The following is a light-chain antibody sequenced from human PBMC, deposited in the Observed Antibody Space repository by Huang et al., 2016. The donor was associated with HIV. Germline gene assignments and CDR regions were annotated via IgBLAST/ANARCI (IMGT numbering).Light chain of an antibody. CDR2: VAS. V-gene: IGKV3-20*01. CDR1: QSVSSSY. CDR3: QQYGSSPLT. Sequence: EIVLTQSPGTLSLSPGERATLSCRASQSVSSSYLVWYQQKHGQAPRLLIYVASNRAAGIPDMCSGSGSGTDFTLNISRLEPEDFAVYYCQQYGSSPLTFGGGTKVEIK. J-gene: IGKJ4*01.